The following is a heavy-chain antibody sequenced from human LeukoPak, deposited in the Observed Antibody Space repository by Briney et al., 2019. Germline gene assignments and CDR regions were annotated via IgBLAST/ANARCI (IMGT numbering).Heavy chain of an antibody. CDR1: GFTFSSYA. Sequence: PGGSLRLSCAASGFTFSSYAMSWVRQAPGKGLEWVSGISGSGGSTNHADSVQGRFTISRDNSKNTLYLQMNSLRAEDSAIYYCAKDRTGTTGADWFDPWGQGTLVTVSS. D-gene: IGHD1-1*01. CDR2: ISGSGGST. J-gene: IGHJ5*02. V-gene: IGHV3-23*01. CDR3: AKDRTGTTGADWFDP.